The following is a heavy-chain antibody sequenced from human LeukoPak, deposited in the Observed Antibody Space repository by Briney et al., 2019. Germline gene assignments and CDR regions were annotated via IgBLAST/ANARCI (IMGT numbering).Heavy chain of an antibody. D-gene: IGHD7-27*01. J-gene: IGHJ4*02. V-gene: IGHV3-7*01. Sequence: GGSLRLSCAASGFTFSNYWISWFRQAPGKGLEWLANIKQDGSEKYYVDSVKGRFTISRDNAKNSVHLQMYNLRAEDTAVYYCATSNWGSNYWGQGTLVTVSS. CDR2: IKQDGSEK. CDR3: ATSNWGSNY. CDR1: GFTFSNYW.